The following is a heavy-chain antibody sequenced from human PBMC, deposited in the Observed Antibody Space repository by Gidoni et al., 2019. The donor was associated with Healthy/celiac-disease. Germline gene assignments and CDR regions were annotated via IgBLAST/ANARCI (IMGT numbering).Heavy chain of an antibody. CDR1: GYTFPSYD. CDR2: MNPNSGNT. D-gene: IGHD3-10*01. Sequence: QVQLVQSGAEVKKPGASVKVSCKASGYTFPSYDINWVRQATGQGLEWMGWMNPNSGNTGYAQKFQGRVTMTRNTSISTAYMELSSLRSEDTAVYYCARDHRKFGELPYYYMDVWGKGTTVTVSS. V-gene: IGHV1-8*01. J-gene: IGHJ6*03. CDR3: ARDHRKFGELPYYYMDV.